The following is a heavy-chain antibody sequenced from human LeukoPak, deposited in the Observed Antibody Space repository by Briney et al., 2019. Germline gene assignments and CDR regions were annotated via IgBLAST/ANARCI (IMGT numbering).Heavy chain of an antibody. CDR1: GFTFSRYA. CDR3: ARAAYDSSGYDAFDI. V-gene: IGHV3-33*01. CDR2: IWYDGSNK. Sequence: PGGSLRLSCAASGFTFSRYAMHWVRQAPGKGLKWVALIWYDGSNKYYADSVKGRFTISRDNSMNTLYLQMNSLRAEDTAVYYCARAAYDSSGYDAFDIWGQGTMVTVSS. D-gene: IGHD3-22*01. J-gene: IGHJ3*02.